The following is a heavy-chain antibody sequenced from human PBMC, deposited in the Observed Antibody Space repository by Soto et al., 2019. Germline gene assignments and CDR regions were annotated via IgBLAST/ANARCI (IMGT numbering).Heavy chain of an antibody. J-gene: IGHJ4*02. CDR1: GYTFTSYG. V-gene: IGHV1-18*01. Sequence: QVQLVQSGPEVKEPGASVKVSCKASGYTFTSYGITWVRQGPGQGLEWVGWISGYNGDTNYAQKVQGRISVTTDTSTSTAYLEVRSLRSDATAVYYCAREVGAWFDFWGQGTLVTVSS. CDR3: AREVGAWFDF. CDR2: ISGYNGDT. D-gene: IGHD1-26*01.